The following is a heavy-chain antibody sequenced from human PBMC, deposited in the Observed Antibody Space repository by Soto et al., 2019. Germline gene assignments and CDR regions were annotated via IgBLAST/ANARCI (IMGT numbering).Heavy chain of an antibody. J-gene: IGHJ5*02. D-gene: IGHD2-2*01. CDR3: ARGHVVVIPAARRGWFDP. CDR1: GGSISSDDYY. V-gene: IGHV4-30-4*01. CDR2: IHYSGST. Sequence: LSLTCTVSGGSISSDDYYWSWIRQPPGKGLEWIGYIHYSGSTYYNPSLKSRVTISLDTSKNQFSLKLSSVTAADTAVYFCARGHVVVIPAARRGWFDPWGQGTLVTVSS.